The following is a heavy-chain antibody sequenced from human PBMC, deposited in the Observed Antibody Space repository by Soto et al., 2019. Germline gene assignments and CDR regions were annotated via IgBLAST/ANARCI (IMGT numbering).Heavy chain of an antibody. D-gene: IGHD5-12*01. CDR3: ATDRGRGRVATLPYYFDY. CDR1: GFTFRTYS. Sequence: EVQLVESGGALVKPGGSLRLSCAASGFTFRTYSMNWVRQAPWKGLEWVASISSSRTDIYYADSVKGRFTISRDNAKNSLYLQMNSLRAEDTAMYYCATDRGRGRVATLPYYFDYWGQGTLVTVSS. V-gene: IGHV3-21*01. CDR2: ISSSRTDI. J-gene: IGHJ4*02.